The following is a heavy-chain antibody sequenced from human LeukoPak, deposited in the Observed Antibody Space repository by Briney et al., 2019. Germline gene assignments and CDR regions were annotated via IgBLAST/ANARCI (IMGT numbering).Heavy chain of an antibody. CDR3: ARGVVIAPQTFDY. V-gene: IGHV4-59*01. Sequence: SETLSLTCTVSGESISGFYWTWIRQPPGKGLEWIGFIYYSGSTNYNPSLKSRVTISVDTSKNQFSLKLSSVTAADTAVYYCARGVVIAPQTFDYWGQGTLVTVSS. CDR1: GESISGFY. D-gene: IGHD2-21*01. CDR2: IYYSGST. J-gene: IGHJ4*02.